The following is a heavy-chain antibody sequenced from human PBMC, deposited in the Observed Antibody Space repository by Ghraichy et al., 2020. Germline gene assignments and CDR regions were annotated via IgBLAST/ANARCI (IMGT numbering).Heavy chain of an antibody. CDR2: ISGSGGST. V-gene: IGHV3-23*01. D-gene: IGHD4-11*01. CDR3: AKDRRHSNHVFDY. Sequence: GVLRLSCAASGFTFSSYAMSWVRQAPGKGLEWVSAISGSGGSTYYADSVKGRFTISRDNSKNTLYLQMNSLRAEDTAVYYCAKDRRHSNHVFDYWGQGTLVTVSS. CDR1: GFTFSSYA. J-gene: IGHJ4*02.